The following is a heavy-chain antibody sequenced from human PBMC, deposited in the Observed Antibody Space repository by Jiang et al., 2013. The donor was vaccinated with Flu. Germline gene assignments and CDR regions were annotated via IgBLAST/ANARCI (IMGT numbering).Heavy chain of an antibody. Sequence: PGKGLEWVSAISGSGGSTYYADSVKGRFTISRDNSKNTLYLQMNSLRAEDTAVYYCAKDFGTWTPLVVVWGQGTTVTVSS. CDR2: ISGSGGST. CDR3: AKDFGTWTPLVVV. D-gene: IGHD3-10*01. J-gene: IGHJ6*02. V-gene: IGHV3-23*01.